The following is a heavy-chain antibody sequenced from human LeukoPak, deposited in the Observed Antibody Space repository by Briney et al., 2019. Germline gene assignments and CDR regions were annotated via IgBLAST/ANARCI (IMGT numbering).Heavy chain of an antibody. CDR2: IYYSGST. CDR1: GGSISSYY. V-gene: IGHV4-59*01. Sequence: SETLSLTCTVSGGSISSYYWSWIRQPPGKGLEWIGYIYYSGSTNYNPSLKSRVTISVDTSKNQSSLKLSSVTAADTAVYYCAREGSSDSDWFDPWGQGTLVTVSS. J-gene: IGHJ5*02. CDR3: AREGSSDSDWFDP. D-gene: IGHD6-6*01.